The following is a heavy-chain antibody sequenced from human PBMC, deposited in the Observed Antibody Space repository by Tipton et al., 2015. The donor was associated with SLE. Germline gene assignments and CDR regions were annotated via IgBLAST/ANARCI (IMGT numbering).Heavy chain of an antibody. D-gene: IGHD3-10*01. CDR2: IFTSGST. CDR3: ARNEGGSGTYEYYFDY. J-gene: IGHJ4*02. CDR1: GGSIRRDSYY. V-gene: IGHV4-61*02. Sequence: SLTCPVSGGSIRRDSYYWSWIRQPAGKGLEWVGRIFTSGSTTYNPSLKSRVTISVDTSKNQFSLKLSSVTAADTAIYYCARNEGGSGTYEYYFDYWGQGTLVTVSS.